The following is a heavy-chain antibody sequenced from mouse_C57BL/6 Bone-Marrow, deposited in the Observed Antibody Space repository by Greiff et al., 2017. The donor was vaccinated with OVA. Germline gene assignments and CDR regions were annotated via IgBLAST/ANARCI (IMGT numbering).Heavy chain of an antibody. D-gene: IGHD1-1*01. CDR1: GYTFTDYY. CDR2: IYPGSGNT. V-gene: IGHV1-76*01. CDR3: ARGATVVRDAMDY. Sequence: SGAELVRPGASVKLSCKASGYTFTDYYINWVKQRPGQGLEWIARIYPGSGNTYYNEKFKGKATLTAEKSSSTAYMQLSSLTSEDSAVYFCARGATVVRDAMDYWGQGTSVTVSS. J-gene: IGHJ4*01.